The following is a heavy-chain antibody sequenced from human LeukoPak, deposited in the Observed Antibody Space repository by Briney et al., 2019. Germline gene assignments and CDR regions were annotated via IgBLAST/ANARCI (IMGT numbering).Heavy chain of an antibody. V-gene: IGHV3-48*01. D-gene: IGHD6-19*01. J-gene: IGHJ4*02. Sequence: GGSLRLSCAASGFTFSSYSMNWVRQAPGKGLEGVSYISSSSSTIYYADSVKGRFTISRDNAKNSLYLQMNSLRAEDTAVYYCARDIAVVPRAYYFDYWGQGTLVTVSS. CDR2: ISSSSSTI. CDR3: ARDIAVVPRAYYFDY. CDR1: GFTFSSYS.